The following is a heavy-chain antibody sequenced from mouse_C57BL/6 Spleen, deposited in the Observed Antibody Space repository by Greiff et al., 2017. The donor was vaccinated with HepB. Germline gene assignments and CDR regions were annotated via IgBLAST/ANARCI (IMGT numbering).Heavy chain of an antibody. Sequence: EVKLEESGGGLVQPGGSLSLSCAASGFTFTDYYMSWVRQPPGKALEWLGFIRNKANGYTAEYSASVKGRVTISRDNSQSILYLQMNALRAEDSATYYCARWCYSNSTAWFAYWGQGTLVTVSA. J-gene: IGHJ3*01. D-gene: IGHD2-5*01. V-gene: IGHV7-3*01. CDR1: GFTFTDYY. CDR2: IRNKANGYTA. CDR3: ARWCYSNSTAWFAY.